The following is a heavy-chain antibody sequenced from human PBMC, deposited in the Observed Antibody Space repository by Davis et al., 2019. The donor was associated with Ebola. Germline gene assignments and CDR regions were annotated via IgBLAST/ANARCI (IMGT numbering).Heavy chain of an antibody. CDR2: ISAYNGNT. D-gene: IGHD2-15*01. CDR1: GYSFKNYA. CDR3: AREDIVVVVAATRYYYGMDV. Sequence: AASVKVSCKASGYSFKNYAISWVRQAPGQGLEWMGWISAYNGNTNYAQILQGRVTMTTDTSTGTAYMELRSLRSDDTAVYFCAREDIVVVVAATRYYYGMDVWGKGTTVTVSS. J-gene: IGHJ6*04. V-gene: IGHV1-18*01.